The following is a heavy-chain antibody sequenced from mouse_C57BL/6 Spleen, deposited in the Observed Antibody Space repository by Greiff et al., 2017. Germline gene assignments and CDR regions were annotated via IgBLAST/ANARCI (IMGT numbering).Heavy chain of an antibody. CDR1: GYTFTDYN. J-gene: IGHJ4*01. D-gene: IGHD1-1*01. CDR2: INPNNGGT. CDR3: ARSPDLRGYAMDY. Sequence: EVQLVESGPELVKPGASVKIPCKASGYTFTDYNMDWVKQSHGKSLEWIGDINPNNGGTIYNQKFKGKATLTVDKSSSTAYMELRSLTSEDTAVYYCARSPDLRGYAMDYWGQGTSVTVSS. V-gene: IGHV1-18*01.